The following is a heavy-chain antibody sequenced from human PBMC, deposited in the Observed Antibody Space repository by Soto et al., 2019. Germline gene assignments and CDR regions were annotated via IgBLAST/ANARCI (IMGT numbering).Heavy chain of an antibody. D-gene: IGHD3-22*01. J-gene: IGHJ5*02. CDR2: IFPSDSDT. CDR3: ARKDKSGYFNWFDP. V-gene: IGHV5-51*01. Sequence: GESLKISCRTSGYRFTSYWIAWVRQVPGKGLEWMGIIFPSDSDTRYSPSFQGQVTISADRSTSTVFLQWASLKASDTAVYFCARKDKSGYFNWFDPWGQGTLVTVSS. CDR1: GYRFTSYW.